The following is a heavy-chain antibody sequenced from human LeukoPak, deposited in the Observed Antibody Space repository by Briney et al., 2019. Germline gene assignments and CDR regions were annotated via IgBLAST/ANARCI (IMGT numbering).Heavy chain of an antibody. D-gene: IGHD2-2*01. J-gene: IGHJ5*02. CDR1: GGSITSYY. V-gene: IGHV4-59*08. CDR2: IYYSGNA. Sequence: SETLSLTCTVSGGSITSYYWSWIRQPPGKGLEWIGYIYYSGNANYNPSLKSRVTISVDTSKNQLSLNLSSVTAADTAVYYCARHGGFCSRTSCYSWFDPWGQGTLVTVSS. CDR3: ARHGGFCSRTSCYSWFDP.